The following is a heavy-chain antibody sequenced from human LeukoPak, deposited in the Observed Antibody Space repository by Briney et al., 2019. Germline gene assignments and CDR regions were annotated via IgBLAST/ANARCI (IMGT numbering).Heavy chain of an antibody. J-gene: IGHJ5*02. D-gene: IGHD6-19*01. CDR1: GGSISSSNW. CDR2: INHSGST. V-gene: IGHV4-4*02. Sequence: SGTLSPTCAVSGGSISSSNWWSWVRQSPGKGLEWIGEINHSGSTNYNPSLKSRVTISVDTSKNQYSLKLSSVAAADTAVYYCARHRYLAVAGTWFDPWGQGTLVTVSS. CDR3: ARHRYLAVAGTWFDP.